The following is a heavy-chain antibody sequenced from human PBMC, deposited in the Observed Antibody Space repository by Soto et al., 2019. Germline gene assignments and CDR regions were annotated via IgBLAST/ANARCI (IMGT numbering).Heavy chain of an antibody. CDR3: TRRWIAVAGTGFDP. V-gene: IGHV3-73*02. J-gene: IGHJ5*02. CDR1: GFTFSGSA. CDR2: IRSKANSYAT. D-gene: IGHD6-19*01. Sequence: VQLVESGGGLVQPGGSLKLSCAASGFTFSGSAMHWVRQASGKGLEWVGRIRSKANSYATAYAASVKGRFTISRDDSKNTAYLQMNSLKTEDTAVYYCTRRWIAVAGTGFDPWGQGTLVTVSS.